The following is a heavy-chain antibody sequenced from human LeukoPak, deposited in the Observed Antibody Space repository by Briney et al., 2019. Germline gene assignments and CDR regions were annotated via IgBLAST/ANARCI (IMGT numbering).Heavy chain of an antibody. CDR1: GGSFSGYY. D-gene: IGHD3-10*01. CDR3: ARGQWFRAF. Sequence: SETLSLTCAVYGGSFSGYYWTWIRQSPGRGLEWIGEVHYSGSATYNPSLKSRVTISVDTSINQFSLKMNSVTAADTAVYYCARGQWFRAFWSPGTPVTVSS. J-gene: IGHJ4*02. V-gene: IGHV4-34*01. CDR2: VHYSGSA.